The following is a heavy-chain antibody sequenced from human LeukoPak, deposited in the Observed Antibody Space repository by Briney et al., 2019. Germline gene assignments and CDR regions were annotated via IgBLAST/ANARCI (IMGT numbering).Heavy chain of an antibody. V-gene: IGHV3-33*01. CDR3: ARRGSKIYSFDI. J-gene: IGHJ3*02. Sequence: GGSLSLSCAASGFTLGAYGMHWVRQAPGKGLEWVAVIWSDRSDKYYADSMEGRLTISRDNSKHTVSLQMNGLRAEDTAVYYCARRGSKIYSFDIWGQGTLVTVSS. CDR2: IWSDRSDK. D-gene: IGHD3-16*01. CDR1: GFTLGAYG.